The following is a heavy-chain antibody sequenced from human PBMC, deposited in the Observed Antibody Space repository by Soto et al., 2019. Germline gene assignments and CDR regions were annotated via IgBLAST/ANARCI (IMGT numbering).Heavy chain of an antibody. V-gene: IGHV3-30-3*01. CDR1: GFTFRNYA. J-gene: IGHJ6*01. Sequence: QVQLVESGGGVVQPGRSLTLSCAASGFTFRNYAMHWVRQAPGKGLEWVATISYDGDNKYYTDSVKGPVTISRDNSKNTWDLQKNSLGPEDKGVYYCPRTCRQLLIYYYGMDTWGQGNKDTVSS. CDR2: ISYDGDNK. D-gene: IGHD6-19*01. CDR3: PRTCRQLLIYYYGMDT.